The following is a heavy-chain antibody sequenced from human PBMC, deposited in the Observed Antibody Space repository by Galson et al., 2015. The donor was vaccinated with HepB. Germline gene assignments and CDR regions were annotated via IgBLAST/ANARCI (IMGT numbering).Heavy chain of an antibody. D-gene: IGHD3-10*01. J-gene: IGHJ4*02. CDR1: GITFNTYS. CDR3: ATVEILVVRGGLRTRSYFDY. CDR2: ISSSSSYI. V-gene: IGHV3-21*01. Sequence: SLRLSCAASGITFNTYSMNWVRQAPGKGLEWVESISSSSSYIYYADSVKGRFTISRDNARNSLYLQMNSLRAEDTAVYHCATVEILVVRGGLRTRSYFDYWGRGTLVTVSS.